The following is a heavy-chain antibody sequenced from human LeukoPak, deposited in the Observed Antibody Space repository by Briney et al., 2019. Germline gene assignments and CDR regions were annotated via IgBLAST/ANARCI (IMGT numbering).Heavy chain of an antibody. CDR2: IYHSGST. Sequence: SETLSLTCTVSGYSISSGYYWGWIRQPPGKGLEWIGSIYHSGSTYYNPSLKSRVTISVDTSKNQFSLKLSSVTVADTAVYYCARGLDTAIGGVVFDYWGQGTLVTVSS. CDR3: ARGLDTAIGGVVFDY. J-gene: IGHJ4*02. V-gene: IGHV4-38-2*02. CDR1: GYSISSGYY. D-gene: IGHD5-18*01.